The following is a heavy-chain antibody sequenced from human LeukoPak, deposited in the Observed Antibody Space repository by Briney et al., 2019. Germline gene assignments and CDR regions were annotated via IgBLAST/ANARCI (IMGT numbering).Heavy chain of an antibody. J-gene: IGHJ4*02. Sequence: ASVKVSCKASGYTFTSYAMNWVRQAPGQGLEWMGWINTNTGNPTYAQGFTGRFVFSLDTSVSTAYLQISSLRAEDTAVYYCARPTLWGSYWYFDYWGQGTLVTVSS. CDR2: INTNTGNP. V-gene: IGHV7-4-1*02. D-gene: IGHD3-16*01. CDR1: GYTFTSYA. CDR3: ARPTLWGSYWYFDY.